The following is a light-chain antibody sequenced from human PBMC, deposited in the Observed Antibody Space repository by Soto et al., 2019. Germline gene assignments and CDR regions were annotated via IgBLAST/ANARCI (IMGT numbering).Light chain of an antibody. J-gene: IGLJ1*01. CDR2: EVS. CDR3: SSYTSSYTLV. Sequence: QSALTQPASVSGSPRQSITISCSGTSSDVGGYDSVSWYQQHPGKAPKVMIYEVSNRPSGVSNRFSGSKYGNTASLTISGLQAEDEADYYCSSYTSSYTLVFGAGTKLTVL. V-gene: IGLV2-14*01. CDR1: SSDVGGYDS.